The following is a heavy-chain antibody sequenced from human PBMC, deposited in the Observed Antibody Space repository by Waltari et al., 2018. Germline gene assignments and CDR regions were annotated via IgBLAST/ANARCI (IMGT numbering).Heavy chain of an antibody. CDR1: GYTFTSYD. V-gene: IGHV1-8*01. CDR3: ARGLRWLFFASAQGIDP. J-gene: IGHJ5*02. CDR2: MNANSGNT. D-gene: IGHD3-22*01. Sequence: QVQLVQSGAEVKTPGASVKVSCKASGYTFTSYDINWVRQATGQGLEWMGWMNANSGNTGYAQKFQGRVTMTRNTSISTAYMELSSLRSEDTAVYYCARGLRWLFFASAQGIDPWGQGTLVTVSS.